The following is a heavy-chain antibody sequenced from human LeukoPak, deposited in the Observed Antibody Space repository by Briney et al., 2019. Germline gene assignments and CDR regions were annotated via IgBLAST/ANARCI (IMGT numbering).Heavy chain of an antibody. CDR1: EFSFTSYE. CDR2: ISSGGNTI. Sequence: GSLRLSCAASEFSFTSYELNWVRQAPGKGVGWGSYISSGGNTISYADSVKGRFTISRNNAKNSLYLQVISLRAEDTAVYYCARGPSIAARYDAFDIWGQGTMVTVSS. V-gene: IGHV3-48*03. D-gene: IGHD6-6*01. CDR3: ARGPSIAARYDAFDI. J-gene: IGHJ3*02.